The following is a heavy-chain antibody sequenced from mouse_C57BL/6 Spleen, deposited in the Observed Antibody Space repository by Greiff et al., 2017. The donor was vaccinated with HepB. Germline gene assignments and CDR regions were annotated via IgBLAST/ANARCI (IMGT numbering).Heavy chain of an antibody. V-gene: IGHV2-9*01. CDR1: GFSFTSYG. CDR3: ANHGSNARYAIDY. CDR2: IGGGGST. J-gene: IGHJ4*01. D-gene: IGHD2-5*01. Sequence: VKVEESGPGLVAPSQSLSITCTVSGFSFTSYGVDWVRQPPGKGLEWLGVIGGGGSTNYNSAHMSRLSISKDNSKTQVFSKMNSIQTDDKAMYYYANHGSNARYAIDYWGQGTSVTVSS.